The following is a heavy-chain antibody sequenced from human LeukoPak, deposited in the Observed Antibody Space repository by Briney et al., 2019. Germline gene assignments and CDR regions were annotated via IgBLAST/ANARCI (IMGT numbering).Heavy chain of an antibody. CDR3: AELGITMIGGV. V-gene: IGHV3-7*01. CDR2: IKKDGSEK. Sequence: GGSLRLSCAASGFTFSSYWMSWVRQAPGKGLEWVAKIKKDGSEKYYVDSVKGRFTISRDNAKTSLYLQMNSLRAEDTAVYYCAELGITMIGGVWGKGTTVTISS. J-gene: IGHJ6*04. CDR1: GFTFSSYW. D-gene: IGHD3-10*02.